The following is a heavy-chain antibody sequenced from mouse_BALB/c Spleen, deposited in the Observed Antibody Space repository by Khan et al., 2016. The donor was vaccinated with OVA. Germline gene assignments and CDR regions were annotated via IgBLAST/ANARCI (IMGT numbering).Heavy chain of an antibody. V-gene: IGHV1-9*01. CDR2: ILPGSGST. CDR1: GHTFSSYW. Sequence: QVQLQQSGAELMKPGASVKISCKATGHTFSSYWMDWVKQRPGHGLEWIGEILPGSGSTKYNEKFKGKATFTADTSSNTAYMQLSSLTSEDSAVYYCARVEAIYDGYYHVSWFAYWGQGTLVTVSA. D-gene: IGHD2-3*01. J-gene: IGHJ3*01. CDR3: ARVEAIYDGYYHVSWFAY.